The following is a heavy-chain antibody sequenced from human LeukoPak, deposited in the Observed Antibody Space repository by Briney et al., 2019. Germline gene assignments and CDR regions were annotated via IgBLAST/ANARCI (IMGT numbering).Heavy chain of an antibody. Sequence: PSETLSLTCSVSGGSIGGNSYWSWIRQPPGEGPGWIGHISNSGSTYYSPSLSSRVTISLDTSKNQFSLKLRSVTAADTAVYYCARGGASSMPLDYWGRGTLVTVS. CDR1: GGSIGGNSY. D-gene: IGHD1-26*01. V-gene: IGHV4-61*01. CDR2: ISNSGST. J-gene: IGHJ4*02. CDR3: ARGGASSMPLDY.